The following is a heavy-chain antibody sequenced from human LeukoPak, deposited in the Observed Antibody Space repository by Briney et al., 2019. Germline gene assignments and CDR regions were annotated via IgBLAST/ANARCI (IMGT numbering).Heavy chain of an antibody. D-gene: IGHD1-14*01. J-gene: IGHJ4*02. CDR3: AKRREAGIGSLYYFGS. CDR2: ISTSGDST. Sequence: GGSLRLPCAASGFTFSTYSMSWVRQAPGKGLEWVSAISTSGDSTYYTDSVKGRFTIFRDNSKNTLYLQMNSLRAEDTALYYCAKRREAGIGSLYYFGSWGQGTLVTVSS. CDR1: GFTFSTYS. V-gene: IGHV3-23*01.